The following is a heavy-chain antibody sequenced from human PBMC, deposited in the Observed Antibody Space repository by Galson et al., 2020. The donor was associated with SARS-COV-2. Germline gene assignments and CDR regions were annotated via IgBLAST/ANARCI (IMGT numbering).Heavy chain of an antibody. Sequence: SETLSLTCAVSGGSISSNNNWWSWVRQPPGKGLEWIGEIYHSGSTYYNPSLKSRVTISVDKSKNQFSLNLFSVTAADTAVYFCASQKLGQAGGDYWGQGTLVTVSS. CDR1: GGSISSNNNW. CDR2: IYHSGST. CDR3: ASQKLGQAGGDY. D-gene: IGHD3-16*01. V-gene: IGHV4-4*02. J-gene: IGHJ4*02.